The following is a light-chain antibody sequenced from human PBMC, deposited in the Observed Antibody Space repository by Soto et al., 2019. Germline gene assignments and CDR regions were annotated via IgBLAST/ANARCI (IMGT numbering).Light chain of an antibody. V-gene: IGLV2-14*03. CDR3: SSYTSGSTRVV. CDR2: DVS. CDR1: SSDVGGYNY. J-gene: IGLJ2*01. Sequence: QSALTQPASVSGSPGQSITISCTGTSSDVGGYNYVSWYQQHPGKAPKVMIYDVSKRPSGISNRFSGSKSGNTASLTISGLQVEDEADYYCSSYTSGSTRVVVGGGTKLTV.